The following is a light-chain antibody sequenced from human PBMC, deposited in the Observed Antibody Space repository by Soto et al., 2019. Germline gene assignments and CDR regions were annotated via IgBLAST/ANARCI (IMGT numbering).Light chain of an antibody. CDR3: QQTYNMPYT. Sequence: DIQMTQSPSSLSASVGDRVTISCRASQTVNAYLNWYQQHSGKAPKALIYEAATLQSGVPSRFSGSGYGTDFTLTISNLQPEDFATYFCQQTYNMPYTFGQGIKLEI. J-gene: IGKJ2*01. CDR2: EAA. CDR1: QTVNAY. V-gene: IGKV1-39*01.